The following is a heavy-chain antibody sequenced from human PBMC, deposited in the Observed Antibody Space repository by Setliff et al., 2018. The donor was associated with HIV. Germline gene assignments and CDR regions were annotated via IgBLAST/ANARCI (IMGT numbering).Heavy chain of an antibody. CDR3: AKDEGSGSFPNFDY. J-gene: IGHJ4*02. CDR1: GFTFSNNG. CDR2: IWYDGSNK. Sequence: GGSLRLSCAASGFTFSNNGMHWVRQAPGKGLEWVALIWYDGSNKDYADSVKGRFTISRDNSKNTLHLQMNSLRDEDTAVYYCAKDEGSGSFPNFDYWGQGTQVTVTS. V-gene: IGHV3-33*06. D-gene: IGHD3-10*01.